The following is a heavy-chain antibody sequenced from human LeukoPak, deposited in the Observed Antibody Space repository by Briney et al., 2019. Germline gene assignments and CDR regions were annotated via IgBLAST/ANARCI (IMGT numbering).Heavy chain of an antibody. CDR1: GYTFTSYG. J-gene: IGHJ6*02. D-gene: IGHD2-15*01. CDR3: ARDGDCSGGSCYWRYYYYGMDV. V-gene: IGHV1-18*01. CDR2: ISAYNGNT. Sequence: ASVKVSFKASGYTFTSYGISWVRQAPGQGLEWMGWISAYNGNTDYAQKLQGRVTMTTDTSTSTAYMELRSLRSDDTAVYYCARDGDCSGGSCYWRYYYYGMDVWGQGTTVTVSS.